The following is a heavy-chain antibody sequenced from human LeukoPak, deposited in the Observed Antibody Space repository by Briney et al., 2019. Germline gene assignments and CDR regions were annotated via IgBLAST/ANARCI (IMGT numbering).Heavy chain of an antibody. CDR1: GGSISSYY. D-gene: IGHD3-22*01. CDR2: IYYSGST. Sequence: SETLSLTCTVSGGSISSYYWSWIRQPPGKGLEWIGYIYYSGSTNYNPSLKSRVTISVDTSKNQFSLKLSSVTAADTAVYYCARGYDSSGYYYYYYMDVWGKGTTVTVSS. J-gene: IGHJ6*03. CDR3: ARGYDSSGYYYYYYMDV. V-gene: IGHV4-59*01.